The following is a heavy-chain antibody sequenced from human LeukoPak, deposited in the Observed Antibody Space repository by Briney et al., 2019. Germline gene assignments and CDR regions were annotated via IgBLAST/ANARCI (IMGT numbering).Heavy chain of an antibody. CDR3: TASDHLYCSTTGCHIDY. J-gene: IGHJ4*02. CDR2: IRGKAYGGTP. CDR1: GSTFSSYS. D-gene: IGHD2-2*01. Sequence: GGSLRLSCAASGSTFSSYSMNWVRQAPGEGLEWVGFIRGKAYGGTPEYAASVKGRFTISRDDSKSIASLQMNSLKTEDTALYYCTASDHLYCSTTGCHIDYWGQGTLVTVSS. V-gene: IGHV3-49*04.